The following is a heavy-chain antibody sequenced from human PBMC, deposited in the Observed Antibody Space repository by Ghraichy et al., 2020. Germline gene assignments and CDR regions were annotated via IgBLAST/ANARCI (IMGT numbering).Heavy chain of an antibody. CDR3: ARNYYDSSGYYHFDY. Sequence: ASVKVSCKASGYTFTSYGISWVRQAPGQGLEWMGWISAYNGNTNYAQKIQGRVTMTTDTSTSTAYMELRSLRSDDTAVYYCARNYYDSSGYYHFDYWGQGTLVTVSS. J-gene: IGHJ4*02. CDR2: ISAYNGNT. V-gene: IGHV1-18*01. D-gene: IGHD3-22*01. CDR1: GYTFTSYG.